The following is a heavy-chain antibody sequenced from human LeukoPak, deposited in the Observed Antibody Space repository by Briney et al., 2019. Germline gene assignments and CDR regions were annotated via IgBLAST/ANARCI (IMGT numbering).Heavy chain of an antibody. J-gene: IGHJ4*02. D-gene: IGHD6-19*01. CDR2: IYNSGTT. V-gene: IGHV4-59*11. CDR3: AKATQWLAFDY. Sequence: SETLSLTCTVSGGSISSHFWSWIRQSPRKRLERIGNIYNSGTTNYNPSLNSRVTISVDTSRNQLSLQLTSVTAPDTAVYYCAKATQWLAFDYWGRGTLVTVSS. CDR1: GGSISSHF.